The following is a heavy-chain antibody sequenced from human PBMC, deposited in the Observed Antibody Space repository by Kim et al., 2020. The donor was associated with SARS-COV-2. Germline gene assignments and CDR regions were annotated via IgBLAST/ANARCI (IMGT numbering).Heavy chain of an antibody. CDR2: DGSNK. CDR3: AKDRFDP. Sequence: DGSNKYYADSGKGRFTISRDNSKNTLYLQMNSLRAEDTAVYYCAKDRFDPWGQGTLVTVSS. V-gene: IGHV3-30*02. J-gene: IGHJ5*02.